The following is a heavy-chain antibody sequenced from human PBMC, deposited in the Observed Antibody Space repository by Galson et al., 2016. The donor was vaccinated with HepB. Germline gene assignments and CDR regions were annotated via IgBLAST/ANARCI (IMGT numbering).Heavy chain of an antibody. CDR2: LSGSGGST. CDR1: GFTFSSYA. J-gene: IGHJ4*02. V-gene: IGHV3-23*01. CDR3: AKEGCVTSCSKDY. D-gene: IGHD2-2*01. Sequence: SLRLSCAASGFTFSSYAMSWVRQAPGKGLEWVSALSGSGGSTYYADSVKGRFTTSRDNSKNTLYLQMNSLRAEDTAVYYGAKEGCVTSCSKDYWGQGTLVTVSS.